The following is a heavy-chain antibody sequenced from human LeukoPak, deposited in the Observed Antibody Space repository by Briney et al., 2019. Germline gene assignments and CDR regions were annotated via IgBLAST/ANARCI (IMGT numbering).Heavy chain of an antibody. CDR2: IRNDGTNK. Sequence: PGTSLRLSCAASGFTFSTYGMHWVRQAPGKGLEWVAVIRNDGTNKLYTDSVKGRFTISRDNSKNMVSLQMNSLSAEDTAVYYCGEGRKGAWFPNYWGQGTLVTVSS. V-gene: IGHV3-33*01. J-gene: IGHJ4*02. CDR3: GEGRKGAWFPNY. CDR1: GFTFSTYG. D-gene: IGHD3-10*01.